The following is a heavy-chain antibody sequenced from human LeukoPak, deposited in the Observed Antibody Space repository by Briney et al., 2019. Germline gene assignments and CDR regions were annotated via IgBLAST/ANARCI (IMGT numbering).Heavy chain of an antibody. J-gene: IGHJ4*02. CDR3: AKGLPYYYDSSGYYPFDY. CDR1: GFTFSSYA. CDR2: ISGSGGST. Sequence: PGGSLRLSCAASGFTFSSYAMSWVRQAPGKGLEWVSAISGSGGSTYYADSVKGRFTISRVNSKNTLYLQMNSLRAEDTAVYYCAKGLPYYYDSSGYYPFDYWGQGTLVTVSS. D-gene: IGHD3-22*01. V-gene: IGHV3-23*01.